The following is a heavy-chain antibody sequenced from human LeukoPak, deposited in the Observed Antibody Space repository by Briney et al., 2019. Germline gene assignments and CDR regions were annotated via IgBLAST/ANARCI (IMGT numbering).Heavy chain of an antibody. CDR3: ARAPKAGITIFGVVLTTYNWFDP. CDR2: IISILGIA. J-gene: IGHJ5*02. D-gene: IGHD3-3*01. V-gene: IGHV1-69*02. CDR1: GGTFSSYT. Sequence: SVKVSCKASGGTFSSYTISWVRQAPGQGLEWMGRIISILGIANYAQKFQGRVTMTRNTSISTAYMELSSLRSEDTAVYYCARAPKAGITIFGVVLTTYNWFDPWGQGTLVTVSS.